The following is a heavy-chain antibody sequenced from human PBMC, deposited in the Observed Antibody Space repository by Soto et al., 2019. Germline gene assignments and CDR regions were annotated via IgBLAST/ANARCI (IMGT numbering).Heavy chain of an antibody. Sequence: ASVKVSCKASGYTFTSYGISWVRQAPGQGLEWMGWISAYNGNTNYAQKLQGRVTMTTDTSTSTAYMELRSLRSDDTAVYYCASGVGPAATDYYYYYMDGWGKGTTVTVSS. V-gene: IGHV1-18*01. D-gene: IGHD2-2*01. CDR1: GYTFTSYG. J-gene: IGHJ6*03. CDR2: ISAYNGNT. CDR3: ASGVGPAATDYYYYYMDG.